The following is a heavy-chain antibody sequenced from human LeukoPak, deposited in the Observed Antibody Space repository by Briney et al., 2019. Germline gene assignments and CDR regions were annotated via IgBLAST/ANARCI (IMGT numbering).Heavy chain of an antibody. CDR2: ISAYNGNT. Sequence: ASVKVSCKASGYTFTSYGISWVRQAPGQGLEWMGWISAYNGNTNYAQKLQGRVTMTTDTSTSTAYMELRSLRSDDTAVYYCARDTFIVGDYYDSSEITMDAFDIWGQGTMVTVSS. CDR3: ARDTFIVGDYYDSSEITMDAFDI. J-gene: IGHJ3*02. CDR1: GYTFTSYG. D-gene: IGHD3-22*01. V-gene: IGHV1-18*01.